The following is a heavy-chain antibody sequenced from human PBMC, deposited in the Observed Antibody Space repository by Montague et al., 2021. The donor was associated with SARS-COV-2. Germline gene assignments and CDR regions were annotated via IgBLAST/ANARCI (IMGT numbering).Heavy chain of an antibody. J-gene: IGHJ6*03. CDR1: GGSFSGYY. D-gene: IGHD4-17*01. CDR2: INHSGTT. CDR3: ARGLYWDGDHALAYYYYNMDV. V-gene: IGHV4-34*01. Sequence: SETLSLTCAVYGGSFSGYYWTWIRQSPGKGLEWIAEINHSGTTNYNFNLSLRSRVTISVATSKSQFSLKLGSVTAADTAVYYWARGLYWDGDHALAYYYYNMDVWGQGTTVTVSS.